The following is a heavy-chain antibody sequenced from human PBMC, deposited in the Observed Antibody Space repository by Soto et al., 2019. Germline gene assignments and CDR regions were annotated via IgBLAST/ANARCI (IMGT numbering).Heavy chain of an antibody. D-gene: IGHD1-26*01. CDR1: GFIFSDHY. CDR2: SRNKPNAYST. CDR3: ARLYSAWGGAFDV. Sequence: EVQLVESGGGLVQPGGSLRLSCAASGFIFSDHYMDWVRQAPGKGLEWVGRSRNKPNAYSTEYAASVKGRFTISRDXXKTSLDLQMKSLKDEDPALYDRARLYSAWGGAFDVWGQGTMVTVSS. J-gene: IGHJ3*01. V-gene: IGHV3-72*01.